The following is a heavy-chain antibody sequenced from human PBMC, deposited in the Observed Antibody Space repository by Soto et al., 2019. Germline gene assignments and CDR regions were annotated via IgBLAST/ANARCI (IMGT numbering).Heavy chain of an antibody. J-gene: IGHJ3*02. D-gene: IGHD6-19*01. Sequence: QVQLVESGGGVVQPGRSLRLSCAASGFTSSSYGMHWVRQAPGKGLEWVAVIWYDGSNKYYADSVKGRFTISRDNSKNTLYLQMNSLRAEDTAVYYCASWLDDDAFDIWGQGTMVTVSS. CDR3: ASWLDDDAFDI. CDR2: IWYDGSNK. CDR1: GFTSSSYG. V-gene: IGHV3-33*01.